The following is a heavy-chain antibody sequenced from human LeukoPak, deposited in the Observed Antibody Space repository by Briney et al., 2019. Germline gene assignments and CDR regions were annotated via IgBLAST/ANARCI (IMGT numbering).Heavy chain of an antibody. D-gene: IGHD4-17*01. J-gene: IGHJ4*02. V-gene: IGHV3-23*01. CDR3: AKDLLNDYGDYVPLMEFAGFDY. CDR1: GFTLSSYA. Sequence: GGSLRLSCAASGFTLSSYAMSWVRQAPGKGLEWVSAISGSGGSTYYADSVKGRFTISRDNSKNTLYLQMNSLRAEDTAVYYCAKDLLNDYGDYVPLMEFAGFDYWGQGTLVTVSS. CDR2: ISGSGGST.